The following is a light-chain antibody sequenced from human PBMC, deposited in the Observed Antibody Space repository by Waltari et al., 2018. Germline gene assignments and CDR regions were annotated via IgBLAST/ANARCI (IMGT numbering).Light chain of an antibody. J-gene: IGLJ3*02. V-gene: IGLV1-47*01. CDR1: SSNIGGNF. CDR2: KNN. Sequence: SVLTQPPSASGTPGQTVTIPCSGSSSNIGGNFVYWYQQLPGMAPQLLIYKNNQRPSGVPDRSSGSKSGTSASRAISGLRSDDEAEYYCAAWDDNLTGPLFGGGTKVTVL. CDR3: AAWDDNLTGPL.